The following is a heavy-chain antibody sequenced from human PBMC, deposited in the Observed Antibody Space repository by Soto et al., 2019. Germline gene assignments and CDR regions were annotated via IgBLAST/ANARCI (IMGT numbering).Heavy chain of an antibody. CDR1: GGSISSGGYY. CDR2: IYYSGST. V-gene: IGHV4-31*03. D-gene: IGHD3-10*01. J-gene: IGHJ6*02. CDR3: ARMNGSGSYYYYGMDV. Sequence: SETLSLTCTVSGGSISSGGYYWSWIRQHPGKGLEWIGYIYYSGSTYYNPSLKSRVTISVDTSKSQFSLKLSSVTAADTAVYYCARMNGSGSYYYYGMDVWGQGTTVTVSS.